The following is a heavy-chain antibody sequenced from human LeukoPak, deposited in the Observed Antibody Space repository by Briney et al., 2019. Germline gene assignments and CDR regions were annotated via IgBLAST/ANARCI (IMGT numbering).Heavy chain of an antibody. CDR2: IIPILGIA. D-gene: IGHD2-15*01. CDR1: GGTFSSYA. V-gene: IGHV1-69*04. CDR3: ARAARLVVVAASQPYYFDY. J-gene: IGHJ4*02. Sequence: SVKVSFKASGGTFSSYAISWVRQAPGQGLEWMGRIIPILGIANYAQKFQGRVTITADKSTSTAYMELSSLRSEDTAVYYCARAARLVVVAASQPYYFDYWGQGTLVTVSS.